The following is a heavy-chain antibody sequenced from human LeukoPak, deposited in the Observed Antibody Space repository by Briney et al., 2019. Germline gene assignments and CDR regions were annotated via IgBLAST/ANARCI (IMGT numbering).Heavy chain of an antibody. J-gene: IGHJ3*02. CDR2: LYSGGGA. Sequence: GGSLRLSCAASGFSVNTNYMTWVRQAPGKGLEWVSVLYSGGGAYYADSVKDRFTISRGYSQNTLLLQMNSLRAEDTALYYCARGKTSDDIVEDAFDIWGQGTMVAVSS. CDR1: GFSVNTNY. CDR3: ARGKTSDDIVEDAFDI. D-gene: IGHD2-15*01. V-gene: IGHV3-66*01.